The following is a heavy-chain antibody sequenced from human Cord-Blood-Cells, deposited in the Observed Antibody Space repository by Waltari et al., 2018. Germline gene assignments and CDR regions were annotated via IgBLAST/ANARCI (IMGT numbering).Heavy chain of an antibody. D-gene: IGHD1-26*01. J-gene: IGHJ4*02. V-gene: IGHV3-30-3*01. Sequence: QVQLVESGGGVVQPGRSLRLSCAAPGFTFSSHAMHWVGQAPGKGLEWVAVISYDGSNKYYADSVKGRFTISRDNSKNTLYLQMNSLRAEDTAVYYCASLGGSYLGGDYWGQGTLVTVSS. CDR2: ISYDGSNK. CDR1: GFTFSSHA. CDR3: ASLGGSYLGGDY.